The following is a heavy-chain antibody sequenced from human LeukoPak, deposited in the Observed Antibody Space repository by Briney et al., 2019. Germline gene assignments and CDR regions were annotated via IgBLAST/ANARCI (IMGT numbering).Heavy chain of an antibody. V-gene: IGHV3-23*01. Sequence: PGGSLRLSCAASGFTFSSKWMSWVRQAPGKGLEWVSAISGSGGSTYYADSVKGRFTISRDNSKNTLYLQMNSLRAEDTAVYYCAKARTYYYDSSDAFDIWGQGTMVTVSS. D-gene: IGHD3-22*01. CDR1: GFTFSSKW. J-gene: IGHJ3*02. CDR3: AKARTYYYDSSDAFDI. CDR2: ISGSGGST.